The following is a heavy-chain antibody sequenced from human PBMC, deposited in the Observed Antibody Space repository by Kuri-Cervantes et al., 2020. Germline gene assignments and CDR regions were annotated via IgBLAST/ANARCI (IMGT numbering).Heavy chain of an antibody. CDR2: ISYDGSNK. CDR1: GFTFSSYA. Sequence: GESLKISCAASGFTFSSYAMHWVRQAPGKGLEWVAVISYDGSNKYYADSVKGRLTISRDNSKNTLYLQMNSLRAEDTAVYYCAKDFSSGSVDTAMVLDYWGQGTLVTVSS. V-gene: IGHV3-30-3*01. J-gene: IGHJ4*02. CDR3: AKDFSSGSVDTAMVLDY. D-gene: IGHD5-18*01.